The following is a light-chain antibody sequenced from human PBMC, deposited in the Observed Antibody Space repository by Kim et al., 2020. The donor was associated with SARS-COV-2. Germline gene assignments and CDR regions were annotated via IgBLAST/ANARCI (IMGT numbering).Light chain of an antibody. V-gene: IGLV9-49*01. CDR2: VGTGGIVG. CDR1: SGYSNYK. Sequence: QPVLTQPPSASASLGASVTLTCTLSSGYSNYKVDWYQQRPGKGPRFVMRVGTGGIVGSKGDGIPDRFSVLGSGLNRYLTIKNIQDEDESDYHCGADHGRGRNFVFGGGTQLTVL. CDR3: GADHGRGRNFV. J-gene: IGLJ2*01.